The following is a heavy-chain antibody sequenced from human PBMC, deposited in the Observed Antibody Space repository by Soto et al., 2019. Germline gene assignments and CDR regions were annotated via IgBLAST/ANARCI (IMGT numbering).Heavy chain of an antibody. CDR2: ISYDGRNQ. D-gene: IGHD3-3*01. J-gene: IGHJ4*02. CDR1: GFTFSGYP. V-gene: IGHV3-30*04. Sequence: PGGSLRLSCAASGFTFSGYPMHWVRQPPGKGLEWVAFISYDGRNQKYSESVKGRFTISRDNSKNTMYLQMSSLRTEDTAVYYCAIPGYYFCDTSYVYYFDSLGQGTLVTVSS. CDR3: AIPGYYFCDTSYVYYFDS.